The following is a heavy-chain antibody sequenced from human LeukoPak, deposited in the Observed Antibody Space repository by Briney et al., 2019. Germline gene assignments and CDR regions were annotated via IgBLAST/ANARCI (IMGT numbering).Heavy chain of an antibody. CDR1: GASMNTHY. V-gene: IGHV4-59*11. J-gene: IGHJ4*02. Sequence: SETLSLTCAVSGASMNTHYWSWIRQPPGKGLEWIGYMLDTVTTKDNPSLKSRFTLSADTSKNQFSLRLTSVTAADTAVYYCTTIKRGNIFGYFDFWGQGIPVTVSS. CDR2: MLDTVTT. CDR3: TTIKRGNIFGYFDF. D-gene: IGHD5-18*01.